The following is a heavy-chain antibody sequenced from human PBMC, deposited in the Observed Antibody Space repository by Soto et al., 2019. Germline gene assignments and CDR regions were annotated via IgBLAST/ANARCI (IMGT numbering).Heavy chain of an antibody. D-gene: IGHD2-15*01. Sequence: GASVKVSCKASGFTFTSSAVQWVRKARGQRLEWIGWIVVGSGNTNYAQKFQERVTITRDMSPSTAYMDLSSLRSEDTAVFFFAAKLLGYCSGGSCYHAFDIWGQGTMVTVSS. CDR1: GFTFTSSA. J-gene: IGHJ3*02. V-gene: IGHV1-58*01. CDR2: IVVGSGNT. CDR3: AAKLLGYCSGGSCYHAFDI.